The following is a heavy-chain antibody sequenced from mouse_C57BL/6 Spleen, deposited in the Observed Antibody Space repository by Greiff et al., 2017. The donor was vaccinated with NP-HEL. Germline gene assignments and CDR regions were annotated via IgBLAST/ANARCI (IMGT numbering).Heavy chain of an antibody. CDR1: GYTFTSYW. CDR3: ARLYDLYAMDY. Sequence: QVQLQQPGAELVMPGASVKLSCKASGYTFTSYWMHWVKQRPGQGLEWIGEIDPSDSYTNYNQKFKGKSTLTVDKSSSTAYMQLSSLTSEDSAVYYCARLYDLYAMDYWGQGTSDTVSS. D-gene: IGHD2-3*01. J-gene: IGHJ4*01. CDR2: IDPSDSYT. V-gene: IGHV1-69*01.